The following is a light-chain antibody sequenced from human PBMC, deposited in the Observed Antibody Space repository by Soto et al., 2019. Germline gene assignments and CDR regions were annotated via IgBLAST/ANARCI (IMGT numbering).Light chain of an antibody. J-gene: IGLJ3*02. V-gene: IGLV1-40*01. CDR3: QSFDSRLSGWV. CDR1: SSNIGSHT. Sequence: QPVLTQPPSASGTPGQRVTISCSGSSSNIGSHTVNWYQHLPGTAPKLLIYGHTNRPSGVPDRFSGSKSDTSASLAITGLQAEDEADYYCQSFDSRLSGWVFGGGTKLTVL. CDR2: GHT.